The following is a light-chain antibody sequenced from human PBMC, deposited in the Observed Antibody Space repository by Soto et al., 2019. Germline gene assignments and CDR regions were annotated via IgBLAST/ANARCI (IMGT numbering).Light chain of an antibody. J-gene: IGKJ4*01. CDR3: QQRSNWST. V-gene: IGKV3-11*01. Sequence: EIVLTQSPATLSLSPGERATLSCRASQSVSSYLAWYQQKPGQAPRLLIYDASNRATGIPARFSGSGSGTDFTLTISSLEREDFAVYYCQQRSNWSTFGGGTKVEIK. CDR2: DAS. CDR1: QSVSSY.